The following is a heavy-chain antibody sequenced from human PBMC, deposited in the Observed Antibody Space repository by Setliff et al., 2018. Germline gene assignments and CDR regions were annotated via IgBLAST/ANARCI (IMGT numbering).Heavy chain of an antibody. CDR3: ARRHERYMDV. Sequence: SETLSLTCTVSGGSINSGSYFWAWIRQPPGKGLEWIGSIHYSGSTYYNPSLKSRVTISVDTSKKQFSLKLGSVTAGDTAVYYCARRHERYMDVWGKGTAVTVSS. V-gene: IGHV4-39*01. J-gene: IGHJ6*03. CDR1: GGSINSGSYF. CDR2: IHYSGST.